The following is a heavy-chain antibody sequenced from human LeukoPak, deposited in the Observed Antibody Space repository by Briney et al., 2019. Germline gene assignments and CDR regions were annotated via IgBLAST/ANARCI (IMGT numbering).Heavy chain of an antibody. V-gene: IGHV3-30*18. J-gene: IGHJ4*02. Sequence: GGSLRLSCAASGFTLSSYGMHWVRQAPGKGLEWVAIISYDERNKYYADSVKGRFTISRDNSKNTLYLQMNSLRAEDTAVYYCAKDRMSHYSLDYWGQGTLVTVSS. CDR2: ISYDERNK. CDR3: AKDRMSHYSLDY. D-gene: IGHD4-11*01. CDR1: GFTLSSYG.